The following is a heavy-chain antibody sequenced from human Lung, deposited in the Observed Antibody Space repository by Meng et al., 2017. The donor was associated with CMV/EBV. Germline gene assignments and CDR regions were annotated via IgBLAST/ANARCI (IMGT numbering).Heavy chain of an antibody. Sequence: SXKGSGYSFTSYWIGWVRQMPGKGLEWMGIIYPGDSDTRYSPSFQGQVTISADKSISTAYLQWSSLKASDTAMYYCARQGITIFGVDYYYYYGMDVWXQGTTVT. D-gene: IGHD3-3*01. J-gene: IGHJ6*01. V-gene: IGHV5-51*01. CDR2: IYPGDSDT. CDR3: ARQGITIFGVDYYYYYGMDV. CDR1: GYSFTSYW.